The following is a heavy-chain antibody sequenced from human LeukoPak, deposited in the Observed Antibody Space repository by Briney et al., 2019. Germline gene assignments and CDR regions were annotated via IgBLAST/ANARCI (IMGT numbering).Heavy chain of an antibody. D-gene: IGHD4-23*01. Sequence: GGSLRLSCAASGFTFNNYAMHWVRQAPGKGLEWVLGIDGSGDNTYYADSVKGRFTISRDNSKDTLALQMNSLRVEDTAVYFCAKADSYGGNSQLFDFWGQGTLVTVSS. CDR1: GFTFNNYA. CDR3: AKADSYGGNSQLFDF. CDR2: IDGSGDNT. J-gene: IGHJ4*02. V-gene: IGHV3-23*05.